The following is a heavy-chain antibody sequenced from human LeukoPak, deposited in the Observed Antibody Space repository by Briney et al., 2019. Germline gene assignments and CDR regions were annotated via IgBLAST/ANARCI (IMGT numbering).Heavy chain of an antibody. Sequence: SETLSLTCTVSGGSISSYYWSWIRQPPGKGLEWTGYIYYSGSTNYNPSLKSRVTISVDTSKNQFSLKLSSVTAADTAVYYCARLLRAGVVAFDIWGQGTMVTVSS. D-gene: IGHD2-15*01. J-gene: IGHJ3*02. CDR3: ARLLRAGVVAFDI. CDR2: IYYSGST. CDR1: GGSISSYY. V-gene: IGHV4-59*08.